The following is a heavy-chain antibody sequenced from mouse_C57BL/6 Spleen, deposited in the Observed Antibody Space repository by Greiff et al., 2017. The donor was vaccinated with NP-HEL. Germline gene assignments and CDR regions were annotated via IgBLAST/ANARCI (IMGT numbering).Heavy chain of an antibody. CDR3: ARWGGYAMDY. Sequence: QVQLKQSGAELVKPGASVKISCKASGYAFSSYWMNWVRQRPGKGLEWIGQIYPGDGDTNYNGKFKGKATLTADKYSSTAYMQLSSLTSENAAVYFCARWGGYAMDYWGQGTSVTVSS. D-gene: IGHD1-1*02. CDR2: IYPGDGDT. J-gene: IGHJ4*01. CDR1: GYAFSSYW. V-gene: IGHV1-80*01.